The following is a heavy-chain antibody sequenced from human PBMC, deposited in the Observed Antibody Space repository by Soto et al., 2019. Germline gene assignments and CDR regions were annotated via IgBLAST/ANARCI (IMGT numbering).Heavy chain of an antibody. D-gene: IGHD2-15*01. CDR2: IVVGSGNT. Sequence: SVKVSCKASGFTFTSSAVQWVRQARGQRLEWIGWIVVGSGNTNYAQKFQERVTITRAMSTSTAYMELSSLRSEDTAVYYCAAGDKYYYYYGMDVWGQGNTVSVSS. CDR1: GFTFTSSA. CDR3: AAGDKYYYYYGMDV. J-gene: IGHJ6*02. V-gene: IGHV1-58*01.